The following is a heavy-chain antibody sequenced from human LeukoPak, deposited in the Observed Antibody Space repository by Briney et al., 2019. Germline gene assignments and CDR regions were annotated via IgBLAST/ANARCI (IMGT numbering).Heavy chain of an antibody. J-gene: IGHJ4*02. CDR3: GYGKTWYFDY. CDR2: IKQDGREK. D-gene: IGHD3-16*01. V-gene: IGHV3-7*01. CDR1: GFTFNNYW. Sequence: PGGSLRLSCAASGFTFNNYWMNWVRQAPGKGLEWVANIKQDGREKYYADSVKGRFTISRDNAKNSLYLQMNSLGVEDTALYYCGYGKTWYFDYWGQGTLVTVSS.